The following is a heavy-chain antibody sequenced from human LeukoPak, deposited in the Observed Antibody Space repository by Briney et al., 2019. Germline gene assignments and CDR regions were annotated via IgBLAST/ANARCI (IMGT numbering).Heavy chain of an antibody. CDR1: GYTFTGYY. V-gene: IGHV1-2*02. CDR2: INPNSGGT. J-gene: IGHJ4*02. CDR3: ARSYYYYDSSGPSDY. D-gene: IGHD3-22*01. Sequence: GASVKVSCKASGYTFTGYYMHWVRQAPGQGLEWMGWINPNSGGTSYAQKFQGRVTMTRDTSISTAYMELSRLRSDDTAVYYCARSYYYYDSSGPSDYWGQGTLVTVSS.